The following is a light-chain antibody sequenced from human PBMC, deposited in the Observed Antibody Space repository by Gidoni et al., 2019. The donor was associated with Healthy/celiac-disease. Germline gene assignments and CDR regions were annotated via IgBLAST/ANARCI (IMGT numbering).Light chain of an antibody. Sequence: EIGMTQSPATLSVSPGERATLSCRARQSVSSNLAWYQQKPGQAPRRLIYGASTRATGIPARFSGSRSGTEFTLTISSLQSEDFAVYYCQQYNNWPPFTFXQXTRLEIK. CDR1: QSVSSN. V-gene: IGKV3-15*01. CDR2: GAS. J-gene: IGKJ5*01. CDR3: QQYNNWPPFT.